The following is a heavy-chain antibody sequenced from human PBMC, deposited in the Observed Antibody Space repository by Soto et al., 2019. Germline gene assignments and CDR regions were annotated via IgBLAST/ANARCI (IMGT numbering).Heavy chain of an antibody. J-gene: IGHJ4*02. CDR1: GFTFSSYS. CDR2: ISSATTTI. CDR3: ARGIAAAGPKLDY. V-gene: IGHV3-48*01. Sequence: EVQLVESGGGLVQPGGSLRLSCAASGFTFSSYSMNWVRQAPGKGLGWVSYISSATTTIYYADSVKGRFTIYRDNAKNSLYQQMNSLRADDTAVYYCARGIAAAGPKLDYWGQGTLVTVSS. D-gene: IGHD6-13*01.